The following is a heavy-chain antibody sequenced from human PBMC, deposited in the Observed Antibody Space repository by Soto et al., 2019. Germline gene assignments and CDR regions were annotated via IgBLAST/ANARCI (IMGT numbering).Heavy chain of an antibody. V-gene: IGHV3-23*01. CDR3: ARRNSGWYFDL. CDR1: GFTFSSYA. D-gene: IGHD4-4*01. CDR2: ISGSGDST. J-gene: IGHJ2*01. Sequence: EVQLLESGGGLVQPGGSLRLSCAASGFTFSSYAMNWVRQAPGKGLQWVSVISGSGDSTYYADSVKGRFTISRDNSKNTLYLQMNSLRAEYTAVYYCARRNSGWYFDLWGRGTLVTVSS.